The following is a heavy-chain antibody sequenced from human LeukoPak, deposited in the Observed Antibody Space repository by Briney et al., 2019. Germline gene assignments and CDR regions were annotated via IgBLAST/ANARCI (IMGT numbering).Heavy chain of an antibody. V-gene: IGHV1-58*02. CDR1: GFTFTSSA. D-gene: IGHD4-17*01. Sequence: ASVKVSCKASGFTFTSSAMQWVRQARGQRLEWIGWIVVGSGNTNYAQKFQERVTITSDMSTSTAYMELSSLRSEDTAVYYCAADDPDYGDQGNWGQGTLVTVSS. CDR2: IVVGSGNT. J-gene: IGHJ4*02. CDR3: AADDPDYGDQGN.